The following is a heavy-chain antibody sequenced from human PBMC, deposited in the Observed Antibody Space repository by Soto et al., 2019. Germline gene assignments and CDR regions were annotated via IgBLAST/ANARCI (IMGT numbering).Heavy chain of an antibody. CDR2: MSYDGSDT. Sequence: GGSLRLSCVGSGFIFSNNGMHWVSQTPGKGLEWVAFMSYDGSDTFYADSVKGRFTISRDNSKNTLFLHMSNLRGDDTAMYYCTIVRVADSALDHWGQGTLVTVSS. CDR1: GFIFSNNG. V-gene: IGHV3-30*02. CDR3: TIVRVADSALDH. D-gene: IGHD3-10*02. J-gene: IGHJ4*02.